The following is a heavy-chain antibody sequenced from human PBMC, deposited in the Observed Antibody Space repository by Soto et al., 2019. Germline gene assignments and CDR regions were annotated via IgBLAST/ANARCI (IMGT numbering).Heavy chain of an antibody. CDR1: GGTFSSYA. CDR3: ARTGDYYGSGGFDY. V-gene: IGHV1-69*12. D-gene: IGHD3-10*01. CDR2: IIPIFGTA. J-gene: IGHJ4*02. Sequence: QVQLVQSGAEVKKPGSSVKVSCKASGGTFSSYAISWVRQAPGQGLEWMGGIIPIFGTANYAQKFQGRVTITADEPTSTAYMVLSSVRSEDTAGYYCARTGDYYGSGGFDYWGQGTLVTVSS.